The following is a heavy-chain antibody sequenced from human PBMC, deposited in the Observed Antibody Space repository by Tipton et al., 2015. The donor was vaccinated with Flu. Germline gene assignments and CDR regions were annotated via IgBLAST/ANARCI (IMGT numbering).Heavy chain of an antibody. CDR2: IFPGDSDT. V-gene: IGHV5-51*01. D-gene: IGHD5-24*01. Sequence: QLVQSGAEVKKPGESLKISCKGSGYSFSSYWIAWVRQMPGKGLEWMAIIFPGDSDTKYSPSFQGQVTISADKSINTAFLQWSNLKASDTAIYFCARGRDGYNFPFDYWGQGTLVTVSS. J-gene: IGHJ4*02. CDR3: ARGRDGYNFPFDY. CDR1: GYSFSSYW.